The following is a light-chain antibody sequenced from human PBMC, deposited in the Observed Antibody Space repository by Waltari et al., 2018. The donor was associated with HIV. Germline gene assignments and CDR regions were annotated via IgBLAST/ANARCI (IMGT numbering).Light chain of an antibody. CDR2: ATS. Sequence: DIQLTQSPSFLSASVGDRVTITCRASQNIYSYVAWYQQKTRRAPQVLIDATSTLQSGVPSRFSGSGSGTEFALTITNLQPDDFATYYCQQVNGYPLTFGGGTTVEI. V-gene: IGKV1-9*01. J-gene: IGKJ4*01. CDR1: QNIYSY. CDR3: QQVNGYPLT.